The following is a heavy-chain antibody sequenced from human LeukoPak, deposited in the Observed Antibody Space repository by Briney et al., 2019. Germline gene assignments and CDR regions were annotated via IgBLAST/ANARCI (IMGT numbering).Heavy chain of an antibody. CDR2: IYTSGST. CDR3: ARDAGLTMVRGVSLDAFDI. CDR1: GSSISSYY. V-gene: IGHV4-4*07. J-gene: IGHJ3*02. Sequence: SETLSLTCTVSGSSISSYYWSWIRQPAGKGLEWIGRIYTSGSTNYNPSLKSRVTMSVDTSKNQFSLKLSSVTAADTAVYYCARDAGLTMVRGVSLDAFDIWGQGTMVTVSS. D-gene: IGHD3-10*01.